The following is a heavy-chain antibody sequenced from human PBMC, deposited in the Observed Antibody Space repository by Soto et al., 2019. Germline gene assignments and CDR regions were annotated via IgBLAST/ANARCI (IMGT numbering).Heavy chain of an antibody. Sequence: QVQLQQWGAGLLKPSETLSLTCAVYGGSFSGYYWSWICQPPGKGLEWIGEINHSGSTNYNPSLKSRVTISVDTSKNQFSLKVSSVTAADTAVYYCARGRTYCSSTSCYPSFYMDVWGKGTTVTVSS. CDR3: ARGRTYCSSTSCYPSFYMDV. D-gene: IGHD2-2*01. J-gene: IGHJ6*03. CDR1: GGSFSGYY. V-gene: IGHV4-34*01. CDR2: INHSGST.